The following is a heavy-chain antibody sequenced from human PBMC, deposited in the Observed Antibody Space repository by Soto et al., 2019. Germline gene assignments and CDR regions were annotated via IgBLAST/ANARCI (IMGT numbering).Heavy chain of an antibody. CDR3: ARRTDYYASSGTFDY. D-gene: IGHD3-22*01. CDR1: GGSISSNNW. CDR2: IYHSGST. Sequence: QVQLQESGPGLVKPSGTLSLTCAVSGGSISSNNWWSWVRQPPGKGLEWSGEIYHSGSTNYNPSLESRVTIFVDTSKNKFSLNLSSVTAADTAVYYCARRTDYYASSGTFDYWGQGTLVTVSS. V-gene: IGHV4-4*02. J-gene: IGHJ4*02.